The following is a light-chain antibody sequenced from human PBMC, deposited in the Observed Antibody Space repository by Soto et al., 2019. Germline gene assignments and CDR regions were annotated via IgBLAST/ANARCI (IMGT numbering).Light chain of an antibody. CDR1: QTVRNSN. CDR3: QQYRDWPLT. V-gene: IGKV3-15*01. Sequence: EIVLTQSPATLSLSPGERATLSCRASQTVRNSNLAWYQQKPGQAPRLLIYGASTWATGIPTRFSGSGSGTEFTLTIRNLQSEDFAVYYCQQYRDWPLTFGGGTKVEI. J-gene: IGKJ4*01. CDR2: GAS.